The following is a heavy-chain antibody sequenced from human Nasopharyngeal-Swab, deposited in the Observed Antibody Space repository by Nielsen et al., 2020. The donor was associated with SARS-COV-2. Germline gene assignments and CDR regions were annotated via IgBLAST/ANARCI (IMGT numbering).Heavy chain of an antibody. Sequence: GESLKISCAASGFTFSSYTMNWVRQAPGKGLEWVSSISPTSDYMYYAESVKGRFTISRDNAKNSLFLQMNSLRAEETAIYYCVRGSYGHYDSWGQGALITVSS. CDR1: GFTFSSYT. V-gene: IGHV3-21*06. D-gene: IGHD4-17*01. CDR3: VRGSYGHYDS. CDR2: ISPTSDYM. J-gene: IGHJ5*01.